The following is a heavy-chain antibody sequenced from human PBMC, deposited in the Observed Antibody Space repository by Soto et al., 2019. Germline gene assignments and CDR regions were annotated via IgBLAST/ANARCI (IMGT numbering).Heavy chain of an antibody. CDR1: GFTFSNAW. J-gene: IGHJ4*02. D-gene: IGHD1-26*01. V-gene: IGHV3-15*01. CDR2: IKSKTDGGTT. CDR3: TTELIIVGATKIDY. Sequence: GGSLRLSCAASGFTFSNAWMSWVRQAPGKGLEWVGRIKSKTDGGTTDYAAPVKGRFTISRDDSKNTLYLQMNSLKTEDTAVYYCTTELIIVGATKIDYWGQGTLVTVSS.